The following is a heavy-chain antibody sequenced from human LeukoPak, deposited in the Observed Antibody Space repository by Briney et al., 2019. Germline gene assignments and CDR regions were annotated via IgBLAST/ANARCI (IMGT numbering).Heavy chain of an antibody. Sequence: PSQTLSLTCTVSGGSISSGSYYWSWIRQPAGKGLEWIGSIDNSGSTYYNPSLKSRVTISVDTSKNQFSLKLSSVTAADTAVYYCARSMRLDYWGQGTLVTVSS. V-gene: IGHV4-61*02. CDR1: GGSISSGSYY. D-gene: IGHD2-8*01. J-gene: IGHJ4*02. CDR3: ARSMRLDY. CDR2: IDNSGST.